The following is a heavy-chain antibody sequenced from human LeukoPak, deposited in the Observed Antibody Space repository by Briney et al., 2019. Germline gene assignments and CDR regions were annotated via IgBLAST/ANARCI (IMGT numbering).Heavy chain of an antibody. CDR1: GGSISSYY. Sequence: SETLSLTCTVSGGSISSYYWSWIRQPPGKGLEWIGYIYTSGCTNYNPSLKSRVTISVDTSKNQFSLKLSSVTAADTAVYYCARQGSFDYVWGSYRPHYFDSWGQGTLVTVSS. CDR3: ARQGSFDYVWGSYRPHYFDS. CDR2: IYTSGCT. J-gene: IGHJ4*02. D-gene: IGHD3-16*02. V-gene: IGHV4-4*09.